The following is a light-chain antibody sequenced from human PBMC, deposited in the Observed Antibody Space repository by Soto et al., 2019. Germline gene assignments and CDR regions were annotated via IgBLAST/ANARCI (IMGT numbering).Light chain of an antibody. Sequence: QSALTQPASVSGSPGQSITISCTGAISDVGVHNYVSWYQQHPGKAPKLIIYEVSNRPSGVSNRFSGSKSDNTASLTISGLQAEDEANYYCSSYTSSNILFGGGTQLTVL. CDR2: EVS. CDR1: ISDVGVHNY. CDR3: SSYTSSNIL. V-gene: IGLV2-14*01. J-gene: IGLJ2*01.